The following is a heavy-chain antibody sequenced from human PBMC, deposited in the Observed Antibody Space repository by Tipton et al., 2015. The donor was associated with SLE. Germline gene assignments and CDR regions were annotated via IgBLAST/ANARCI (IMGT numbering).Heavy chain of an antibody. J-gene: IGHJ4*02. CDR2: FDPEDGET. D-gene: IGHD1-1*01. Sequence: QSGAEVKKPGASVKVSCTASGYTFTDYYMHWARQAPGKGLEWMGGFDPEDGETIYAQKFQGRVTMTEDTSTDTAYMELSSLRSEDTAVYYCAREHCSTANCYGFDYWGQGTPVTVSS. CDR1: GYTFTDYY. CDR3: AREHCSTANCYGFDY. V-gene: IGHV1-24*01.